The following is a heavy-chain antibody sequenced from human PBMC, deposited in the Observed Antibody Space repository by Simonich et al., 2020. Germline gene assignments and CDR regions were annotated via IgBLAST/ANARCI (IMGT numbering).Heavy chain of an antibody. J-gene: IGHJ4*02. CDR3: AMRILNYDY. Sequence: QVQLQQWGAGLLKPSETLSLTRAVYGGSFSGYYMNCNRQPPRKGLGWIGEINHSGSTNSHPSLKSRVTISVATSKNPFSLMLSSVTAADTAVYYCAMRILNYDYWGQGTLVTVSS. V-gene: IGHV4-34*01. CDR2: INHSGST. CDR1: GGSFSGYY.